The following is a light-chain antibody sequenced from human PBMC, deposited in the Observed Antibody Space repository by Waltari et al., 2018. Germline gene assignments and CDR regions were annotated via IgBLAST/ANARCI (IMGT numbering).Light chain of an antibody. V-gene: IGLV2-14*01. J-gene: IGLJ1*01. CDR2: EVS. CDR3: SSYTRSHTYV. Sequence: QSALTQPASVSGSPGQSITISCTGTSSDIGAYNFVSWYQQHPGKAPKLMIYEVSNRPSGVSTRVPASKSGNTASLTISGLQAEDEADYHCSSYTRSHTYVFGAGTKVTVL. CDR1: SSDIGAYNF.